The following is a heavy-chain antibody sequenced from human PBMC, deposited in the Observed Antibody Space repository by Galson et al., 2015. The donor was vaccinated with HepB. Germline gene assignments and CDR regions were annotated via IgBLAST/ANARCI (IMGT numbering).Heavy chain of an antibody. V-gene: IGHV1-18*01. Sequence: SVKVSCKASGYTFTSYGISWVRQAPGQGLEWMGWISAYNGNTNYAQKLQGRVTMTTDTSTSTAYMELRSLRSDDTAVYYCASSVGHGYGDYNYFDYWGQGTLVTVSS. D-gene: IGHD4-17*01. CDR2: ISAYNGNT. CDR1: GYTFTSYG. CDR3: ASSVGHGYGDYNYFDY. J-gene: IGHJ4*02.